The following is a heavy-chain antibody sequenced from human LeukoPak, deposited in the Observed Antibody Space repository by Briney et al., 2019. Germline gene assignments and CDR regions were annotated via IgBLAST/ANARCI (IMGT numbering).Heavy chain of an antibody. J-gene: IGHJ5*02. V-gene: IGHV4-4*07. CDR1: DGSISSYY. CDR3: ARDRGLYSGSQDWFDP. D-gene: IGHD1-26*01. Sequence: SETLSLTCTVSDGSISSYYWSWIRQPAGKGLEWIGRIYTSGSTNYNPSLKSRVTISVDKSKKQFSLKLSSVTAADTAVYYCARDRGLYSGSQDWFDPWGQGTLVTVSS. CDR2: IYTSGST.